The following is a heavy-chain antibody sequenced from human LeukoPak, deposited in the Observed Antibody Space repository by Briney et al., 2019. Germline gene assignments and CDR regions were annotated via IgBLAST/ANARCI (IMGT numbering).Heavy chain of an antibody. V-gene: IGHV4-61*02. CDR2: IYTSGST. CDR1: GGSISSGSYY. Sequence: SETLSLTCTVSGGSISSGSYYWSWIRQPAGKGLEWIGRIYTSGSTNYNPSLKSRVTISVDTSKNQFSLKLSSVTAADTAVYYCARTTPGQIDYWGQGTLVTVSS. CDR3: ARTTPGQIDY. D-gene: IGHD1-1*01. J-gene: IGHJ4*02.